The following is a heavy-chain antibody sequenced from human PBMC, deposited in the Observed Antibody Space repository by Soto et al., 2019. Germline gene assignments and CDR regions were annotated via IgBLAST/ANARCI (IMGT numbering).Heavy chain of an antibody. Sequence: GGSLRLSCAASGFTFSSYGMHWVRQAPGKGLEWVAVISHDGSNKYYADSVKGRFTISRDNSKNTLYLQMNSLRAEDTAVYYWAKDKRSYSSVRAFGAKGPTVPVPP. D-gene: IGHD2-15*01. CDR2: ISHDGSNK. CDR3: AKDKRSYSSVRAF. V-gene: IGHV3-30*18. CDR1: GFTFSSYG. J-gene: IGHJ6*04.